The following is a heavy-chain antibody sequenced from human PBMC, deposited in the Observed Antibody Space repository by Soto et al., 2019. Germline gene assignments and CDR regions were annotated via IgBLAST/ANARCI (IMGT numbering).Heavy chain of an antibody. J-gene: IGHJ5*02. D-gene: IGHD3-10*01. CDR1: EFIFKSYG. CDR3: AREAESGLLKFVNLDH. CDR2: FWYDGTNE. Sequence: QVQLVESGGGVVQPGRSLRLSCAASEFIFKSYGMHWVRQAPGKGLEWVAFFWYDGTNEFYADSVRGRFTISRDNSKNTLYLQMNSLRGEDTAVYYCAREAESGLLKFVNLDHWGQGTLVTVSS. V-gene: IGHV3-33*01.